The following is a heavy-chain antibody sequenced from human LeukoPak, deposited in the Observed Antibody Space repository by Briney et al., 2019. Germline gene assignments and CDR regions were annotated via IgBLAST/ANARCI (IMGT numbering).Heavy chain of an antibody. J-gene: IGHJ5*02. CDR3: ARDGRWFDP. CDR2: IYHSGST. V-gene: IGHV4-38-2*02. D-gene: IGHD1-14*01. CDR1: GYFISSGYY. Sequence: SETLSLTCNVSGYFISSGYYWGWIRQPPGKGLEWIGSIYHSGSTYYNPSLKSRVTMSMDTSKNQFSLKLISVTAADTAVYYCARDGRWFDPWGQGTLVTVSS.